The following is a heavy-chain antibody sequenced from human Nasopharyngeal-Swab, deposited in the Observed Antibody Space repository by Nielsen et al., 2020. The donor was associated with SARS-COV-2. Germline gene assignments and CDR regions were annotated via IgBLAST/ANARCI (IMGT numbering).Heavy chain of an antibody. J-gene: IGHJ5*02. D-gene: IGHD6-13*01. Sequence: WIRQPPGKGLEWVSSISSSSSYIYYADSVKGRFTISRDNAKNSLYLQMNSLRAEDTAVYYCARDGLAAADPAYNWFDPWGQGTPVTVSS. V-gene: IGHV3-21*01. CDR2: ISSSSSYI. CDR3: ARDGLAAADPAYNWFDP.